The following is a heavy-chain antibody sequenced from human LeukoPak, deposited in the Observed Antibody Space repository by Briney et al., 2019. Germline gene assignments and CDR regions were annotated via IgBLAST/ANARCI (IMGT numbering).Heavy chain of an antibody. CDR2: IIPILGIA. V-gene: IGHV1-69*04. CDR3: ARDPGFFYYGMDV. Sequence: SVKVSCKASGGTFISYAISWVRQAPGQGLEWMGRIIPILGIANYAQKFQGRVTITADKSTSTACMELSSLRSEDTAVYYCARDPGFFYYGMDVWGQGTTVTVSS. CDR1: GGTFISYA. D-gene: IGHD3-10*01. J-gene: IGHJ6*02.